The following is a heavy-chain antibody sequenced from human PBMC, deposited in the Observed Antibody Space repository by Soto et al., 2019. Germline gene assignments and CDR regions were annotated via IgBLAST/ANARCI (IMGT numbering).Heavy chain of an antibody. Sequence: SETLSLTCTVSGGSISSYYWSWIRQPAGKGLEWIGRIYASGSTNYNPSLKSRVTMSVDTSKNQFSLKLSSVTAADTAVYYCARDRATVTTLWFDPWGQGTLVTVSS. V-gene: IGHV4-4*07. CDR2: IYASGST. J-gene: IGHJ5*02. CDR1: GGSISSYY. CDR3: ARDRATVTTLWFDP. D-gene: IGHD4-17*01.